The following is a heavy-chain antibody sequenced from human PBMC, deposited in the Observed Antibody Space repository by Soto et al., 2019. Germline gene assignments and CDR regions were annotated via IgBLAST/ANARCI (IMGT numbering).Heavy chain of an antibody. CDR3: ARDLVGATPLGYYYYMDV. V-gene: IGHV3-7*01. CDR2: IKQDGSEK. D-gene: IGHD2-15*01. CDR1: GFTFSSYW. Sequence: EVQLVESGGGLVQPGGSLRLSCAASGFTFSSYWMSWVRQAPGKGLEWVANIKQDGSEKYYVDSVKGRFTISRDNAKNSLYLQMNSLRAEDTAVYYCARDLVGATPLGYYYYMDVWGKGTTVTVSS. J-gene: IGHJ6*03.